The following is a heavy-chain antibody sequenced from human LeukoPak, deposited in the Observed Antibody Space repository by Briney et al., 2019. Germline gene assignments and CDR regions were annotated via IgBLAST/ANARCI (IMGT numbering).Heavy chain of an antibody. V-gene: IGHV1-2*02. Sequence: GASVKVSCKASGYIFTGYYMHWVRQAPGQGLEWMGWINPNSGDTNYAQKFQGRATMTRDTSISTAYMELSRLRSDDTAVYYCARAPRLYDYSNYRNRFAAFDIWGQGTMVTVSS. D-gene: IGHD4-11*01. J-gene: IGHJ3*02. CDR1: GYIFTGYY. CDR2: INPNSGDT. CDR3: ARAPRLYDYSNYRNRFAAFDI.